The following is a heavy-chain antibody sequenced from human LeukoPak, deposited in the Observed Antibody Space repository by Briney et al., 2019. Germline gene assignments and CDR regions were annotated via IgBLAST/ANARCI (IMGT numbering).Heavy chain of an antibody. Sequence: SQTLSLTCTVSGVSISCGDYYWSWIRQPPGKGLEWIGYIYHSGSTYYNPSLKSRVTISVDRSKNQFSLKLSSVTAADTAVYYCASYNQATRAFDIWGQGTMVTVSS. D-gene: IGHD5-24*01. CDR3: ASYNQATRAFDI. CDR2: IYHSGST. CDR1: GVSISCGDYY. J-gene: IGHJ3*02. V-gene: IGHV4-30-2*01.